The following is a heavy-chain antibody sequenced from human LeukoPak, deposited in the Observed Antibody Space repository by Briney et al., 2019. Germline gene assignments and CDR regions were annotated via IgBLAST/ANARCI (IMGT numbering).Heavy chain of an antibody. Sequence: LGGSLRLSCAASGFTVSSYYMSWVRQVPGKGLEWLSVIYSGGSTYYADSVKGRFTISRDNSKNTLYLQMNSLRAEDTAVYYCARDLGLYWCFDLWGRGTLVTVSS. V-gene: IGHV3-66*01. D-gene: IGHD7-27*01. CDR3: ARDLGLYWCFDL. CDR1: GFTVSSYY. J-gene: IGHJ2*01. CDR2: IYSGGST.